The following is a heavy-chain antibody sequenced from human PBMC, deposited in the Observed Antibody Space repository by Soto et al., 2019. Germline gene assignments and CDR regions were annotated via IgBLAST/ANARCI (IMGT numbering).Heavy chain of an antibody. D-gene: IGHD3-10*01. CDR1: GGSFSGFY. CDR2: INHGGST. Sequence: SETLSLTCAVSGGSFSGFYWGWIRQPPGKGLEWIGEINHGGSTNHNPSLKSRVTISVDTSKNQFSLKLSSVTAADTTVYYCARDVPTRVRGVIIYYFDYWAQGTLVTVSS. J-gene: IGHJ4*02. V-gene: IGHV4-34*01. CDR3: ARDVPTRVRGVIIYYFDY.